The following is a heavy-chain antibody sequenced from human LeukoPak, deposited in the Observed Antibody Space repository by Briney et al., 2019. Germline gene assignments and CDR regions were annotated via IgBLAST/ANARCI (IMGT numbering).Heavy chain of an antibody. Sequence: SETLSLTCGVSGASFSSGGYSWTWIRQPPGTGLEWIGYISSTGSTYYNPSLKSRLNISLDTSKNQFSLKLSSVTAADTAVYFCARSLGGSFGKLEKSKPGYFDYWGQGTLVTVSS. CDR2: ISSTGST. V-gene: IGHV4-30-4*07. J-gene: IGHJ4*02. CDR3: ARSLGGSFGKLEKSKPGYFDY. D-gene: IGHD3-16*01. CDR1: GASFSSGGYS.